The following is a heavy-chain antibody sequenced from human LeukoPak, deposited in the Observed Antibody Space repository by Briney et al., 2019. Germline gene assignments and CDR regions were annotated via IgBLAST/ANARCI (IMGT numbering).Heavy chain of an antibody. V-gene: IGHV3-23*01. CDR2: VSATGTAT. CDR3: AKMGNYYGMDV. Sequence: PGGSLRLSCAASGFNFSIYTLTWVRQAPGKGPEWVSTVSATGTATFYADSVKGRFTISRDNSKDTLYLQMNSLRVEDTAVYYCAKMGNYYGMDVWGQGTTVTVSS. J-gene: IGHJ6*02. D-gene: IGHD7-27*01. CDR1: GFNFSIYT.